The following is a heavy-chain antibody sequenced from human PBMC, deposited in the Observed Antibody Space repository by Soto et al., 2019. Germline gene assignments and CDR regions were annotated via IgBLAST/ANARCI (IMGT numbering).Heavy chain of an antibody. J-gene: IGHJ6*02. V-gene: IGHV3-49*03. D-gene: IGHD6-13*01. CDR2: VRSKAYGGTT. CDR3: ARYTYTSRYSYYGMDV. CDR1: GFTFSDYA. Sequence: GGSLRLSCTTSGFTFSDYAICWFRRAPGKGLEWVGVVRSKAYGGTTDYAASVKGRFDISRDDSKSIAYLQMNSVTTEDTGVYFCARYTYTSRYSYYGMDVWGHGTTVTVS.